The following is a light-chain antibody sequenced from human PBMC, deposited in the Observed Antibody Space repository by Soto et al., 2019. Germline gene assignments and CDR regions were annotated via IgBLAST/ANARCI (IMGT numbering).Light chain of an antibody. Sequence: NFMLTQPHSGSESPGKTVTISCTRSSGSIASTYVHWYQHRPGSAPTTVIYDDDQRPSGVPDRFSGSIDRSSNSASLTISGLKTEDEADYYCQSYDSTNWVFGGGTKLTVL. CDR2: DDD. V-gene: IGLV6-57*04. CDR1: SGSIASTY. J-gene: IGLJ3*02. CDR3: QSYDSTNWV.